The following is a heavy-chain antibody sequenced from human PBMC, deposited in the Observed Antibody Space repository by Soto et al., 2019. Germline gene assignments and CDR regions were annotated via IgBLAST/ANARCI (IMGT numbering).Heavy chain of an antibody. V-gene: IGHV4-59*01. CDR2: IIYTGHA. Sequence: QVELRESGPGLVKPSETLFLTCNVSGASMRSYSWTWMRQSTGKGLEWLGNIIYTGHAHLNPSLRSRLNISVDTAKNMFSLTLPSVTAADAAVYYCARDLKCCGMDVLGQGATVTVSS. CDR3: ARDLKCCGMDV. J-gene: IGHJ6*02. CDR1: GASMRSYS. D-gene: IGHD3-9*01.